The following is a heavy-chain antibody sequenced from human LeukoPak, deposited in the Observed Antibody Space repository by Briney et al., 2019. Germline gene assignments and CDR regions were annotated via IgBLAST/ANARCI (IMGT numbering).Heavy chain of an antibody. V-gene: IGHV1-46*01. CDR1: GYTFTGYY. J-gene: IGHJ4*02. CDR3: ARDQRYYDSSGPLDY. Sequence: GASVKVSCKASGYTFTGYYMHWVRQAPGQGLEWMGIINPSGGRTSYAQKFQGRVTMTRDTSTSTVYMELSSLRSEDTAVYYWARDQRYYDSSGPLDYGGRGTLATVSS. CDR2: INPSGGRT. D-gene: IGHD3-22*01.